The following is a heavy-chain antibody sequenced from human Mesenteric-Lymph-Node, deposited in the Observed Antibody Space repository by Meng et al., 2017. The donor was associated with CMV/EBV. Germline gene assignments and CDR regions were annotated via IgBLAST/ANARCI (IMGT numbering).Heavy chain of an antibody. CDR1: GYTFTSYG. J-gene: IGHJ4*02. V-gene: IGHV1-18*04. CDR3: ARDLMVATMYYLDY. D-gene: IGHD5-12*01. CDR2: INPYNGNT. Sequence: SGYTFTSYGVDWVRQAPGQGLEWMGWINPYNGNTKYTQKLQGRVTITRDTSASTAYMELSSLRSEDTAVYYCARDLMVATMYYLDYWGQGTLVTVSS.